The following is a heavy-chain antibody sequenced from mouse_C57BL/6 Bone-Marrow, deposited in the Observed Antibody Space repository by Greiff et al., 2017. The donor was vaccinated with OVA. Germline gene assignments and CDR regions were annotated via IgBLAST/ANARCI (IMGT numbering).Heavy chain of an antibody. CDR1: GFNIKDDY. D-gene: IGHD2-1*01. Sequence: EVKLVESGAELVRPGASVKLSCTASGFNIKDDYMHWVKQRPDQGLEWIGWIDPENGDTEYASKFQGKATITADTSSNTAYLQLSSLTSEDTAVYYCTSYGNFDYWGQGTTLTVSS. CDR3: TSYGNFDY. V-gene: IGHV14-4*01. CDR2: IDPENGDT. J-gene: IGHJ2*01.